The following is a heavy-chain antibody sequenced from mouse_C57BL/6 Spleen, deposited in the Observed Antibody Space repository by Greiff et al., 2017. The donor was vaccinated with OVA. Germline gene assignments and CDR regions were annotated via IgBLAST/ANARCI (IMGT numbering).Heavy chain of an antibody. V-gene: IGHV1-39*01. Sequence: VQLQQSGPELVKPGASVKISCKASGYSFTDYNMNWVKQSNGKSLEWIGVINPNYGTTSYNQKFKGKATLTVDTSSSTAYMQLNILTSEDAAVYDCARAWDKDFDYWGQGTTLTVSS. CDR3: ARAWDKDFDY. D-gene: IGHD4-1*01. J-gene: IGHJ2*01. CDR1: GYSFTDYN. CDR2: INPNYGTT.